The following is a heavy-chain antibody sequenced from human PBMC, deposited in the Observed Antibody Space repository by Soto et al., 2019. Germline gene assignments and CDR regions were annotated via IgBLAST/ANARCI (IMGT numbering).Heavy chain of an antibody. Sequence: APVKGSRKASGYTLTSYSIHWGRPGPGQRLEWMGWINAGNGNTKYSQKFQGRVTITRDTSASTAYMELSSLRSEDTAVYYCARRTIQLWPRMDVWGQGTTVTVSS. V-gene: IGHV1-3*01. D-gene: IGHD5-18*01. J-gene: IGHJ6*02. CDR1: GYTLTSYS. CDR3: ARRTIQLWPRMDV. CDR2: INAGNGNT.